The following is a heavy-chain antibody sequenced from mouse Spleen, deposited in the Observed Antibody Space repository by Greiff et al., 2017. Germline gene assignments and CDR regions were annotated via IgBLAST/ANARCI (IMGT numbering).Heavy chain of an antibody. D-gene: IGHD2-5*01. J-gene: IGHJ4*01. CDR1: GYAFSSYW. Sequence: VKLQQSGAELVKPGASVKISCKASGYAFSSYWMNWVKQRPGKGLEWIGQIYPGDGDTNYNGKFKGKATLTADKSSSTAYMQLSSLTSEDSAVYFCAREEGNYSNADAMDYWGQGTSVTVSS. CDR3: AREEGNYSNADAMDY. V-gene: IGHV1-80*01. CDR2: IYPGDGDT.